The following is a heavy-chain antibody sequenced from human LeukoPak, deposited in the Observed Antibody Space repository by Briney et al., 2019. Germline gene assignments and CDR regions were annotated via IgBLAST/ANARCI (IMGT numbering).Heavy chain of an antibody. CDR1: GFTFSNYG. CDR3: ARGRGTTGPYYFDY. Sequence: GGSLRRSCAASGFTFSNYGMHWVRQAPGKGLEWVALIWYDGSYKYYADPVKGRFTISRDNSRNTLYLQMNSLRAEDTAVYYCARGRGTTGPYYFDYWGQGTLVTVFS. D-gene: IGHD1-7*01. V-gene: IGHV3-33*01. CDR2: IWYDGSYK. J-gene: IGHJ4*02.